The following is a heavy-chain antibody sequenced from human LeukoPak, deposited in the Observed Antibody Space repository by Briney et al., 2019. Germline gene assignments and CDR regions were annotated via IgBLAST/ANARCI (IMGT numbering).Heavy chain of an antibody. V-gene: IGHV3-21*01. CDR1: GFTFSSYS. CDR2: ISSSSSYI. CDR3: ARGGHGEAFDI. D-gene: IGHD7-27*01. J-gene: IGHJ3*02. Sequence: KAGGSLRLSCAASGFTFSSYSMNWVRQAPGKGLEWVSSISSSSSYIYYADSVKGRFTISRDNAKNSLYLQMNSLRAEDTAVYYCARGGHGEAFDIWGQGTMVTVSS.